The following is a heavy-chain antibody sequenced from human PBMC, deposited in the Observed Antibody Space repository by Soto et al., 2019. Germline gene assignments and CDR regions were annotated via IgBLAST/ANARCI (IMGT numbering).Heavy chain of an antibody. CDR3: ATALKVAVTNFDF. CDR1: GYTLTELS. J-gene: IGHJ4*02. D-gene: IGHD6-19*01. V-gene: IGHV1-24*01. Sequence: ASVKVSCKVSGYTLTELSMHLVRQAPGKGLEWMGGFDPEDGETIYAQKFQGRVTMTEDTSTDTAYMELSSLRSEDTAVYYCATALKVAVTNFDFWGQGTLVTVSS. CDR2: FDPEDGET.